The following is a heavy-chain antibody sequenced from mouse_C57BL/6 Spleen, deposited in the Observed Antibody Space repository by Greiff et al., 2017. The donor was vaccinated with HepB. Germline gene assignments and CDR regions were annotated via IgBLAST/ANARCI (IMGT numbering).Heavy chain of an antibody. CDR1: GYTFTSYW. V-gene: IGHV1-50*01. Sequence: QVQLKQPGAELVKPGASVKLSCKASGYTFTSYWMQWVKQRPGQGLEWIGEIDPSDSYTNYNQKFKGKATLTVDTSSSTAYMQLSSLTSEDSAVYYCARDGGRNYYFDYWGQGTTLTVSS. CDR2: IDPSDSYT. CDR3: ARDGGRNYYFDY. J-gene: IGHJ2*01.